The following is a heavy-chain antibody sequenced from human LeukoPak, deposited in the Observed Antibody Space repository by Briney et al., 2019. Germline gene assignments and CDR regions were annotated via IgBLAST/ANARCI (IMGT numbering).Heavy chain of an antibody. CDR2: ISAYNGNT. CDR1: GYTFTVYC. J-gene: IGHJ4*02. Sequence: ASVKVSSAGSGYTFTVYCFSWGRQAPGQGLEWMGWISAYNGNTIYAQKYQGRVTMSTDTSTSTAYMELRSLRSADTAVYYCARGAGHYGDYSLWLGYWGQGTLVTVSS. D-gene: IGHD4-17*01. V-gene: IGHV1-18*01. CDR3: ARGAGHYGDYSLWLGY.